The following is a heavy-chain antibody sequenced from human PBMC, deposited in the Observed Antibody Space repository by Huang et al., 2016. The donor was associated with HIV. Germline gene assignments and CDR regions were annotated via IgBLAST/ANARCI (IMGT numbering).Heavy chain of an antibody. CDR2: IYYSGST. J-gene: IGHJ4*02. Sequence: QVQLQESGPGLVKPSETLSLTCIVSGGTITNHYWSWIRQAPGKGLNWIGSIYYSGSTNYNPALKRRVTMLVDRSKNQCSLKMSSVTAADTAVYYCARLGYCGGDCYSGPFDHWGQGIQVTVSS. V-gene: IGHV4-59*11. D-gene: IGHD2-21*02. CDR1: GGTITNHY. CDR3: ARLGYCGGDCYSGPFDH.